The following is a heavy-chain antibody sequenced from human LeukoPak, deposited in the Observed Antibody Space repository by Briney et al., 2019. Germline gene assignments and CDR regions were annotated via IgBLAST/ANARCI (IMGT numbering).Heavy chain of an antibody. CDR1: GGSISSYY. D-gene: IGHD2-15*01. V-gene: IGHV4-4*07. Sequence: SETLSLTCTVSGGSISSYYWSWIRQPAGKGLEWIGRIYTSGSTNYNPSLKGRVTMSVDTSKNQFSLKLSSVTAADTAVYYCAREEGYCSGGSCYDYFDYWGQGTLVTVSS. J-gene: IGHJ4*02. CDR2: IYTSGST. CDR3: AREEGYCSGGSCYDYFDY.